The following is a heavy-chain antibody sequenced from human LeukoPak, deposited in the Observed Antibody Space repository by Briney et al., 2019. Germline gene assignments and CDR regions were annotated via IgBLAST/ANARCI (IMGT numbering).Heavy chain of an antibody. D-gene: IGHD3-3*01. V-gene: IGHV3-48*01. CDR2: ISSSSSTI. Sequence: GSLRLSCVASGFPFSSYSMNWVRPAPGKGLEWVSYISSSSSTIYYADSVKGRFTISRDNAKNSLYLQMNSLRAEDTAVYYCARDRLITIVGVVTGSFDYWGQGTLVTVSS. J-gene: IGHJ4*02. CDR3: ARDRLITIVGVVTGSFDY. CDR1: GFPFSSYS.